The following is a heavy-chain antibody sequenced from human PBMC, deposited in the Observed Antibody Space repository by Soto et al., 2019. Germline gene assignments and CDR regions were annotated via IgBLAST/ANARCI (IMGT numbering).Heavy chain of an antibody. CDR3: AKDSGYNYGYFRWVDP. CDR2: IFYSGST. D-gene: IGHD5-18*01. J-gene: IGHJ5*02. Sequence: PSETLSLTCTVSGGSIINDYWSWIRQPPGRGLEWIGHIFYSGSTNYNPALKSRVTISVDTSKSQFSLKLSSVTAADTAVYYCAKDSGYNYGYFRWVDPWGQGTLVTVS. CDR1: GGSIINDY. V-gene: IGHV4-59*01.